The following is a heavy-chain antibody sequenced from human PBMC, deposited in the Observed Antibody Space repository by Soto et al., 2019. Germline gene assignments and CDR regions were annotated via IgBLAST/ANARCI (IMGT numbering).Heavy chain of an antibody. CDR1: GFSLTTSGVG. V-gene: IGHV2-5*01. CDR3: VRLTYSYANDN. Sequence: QITLKETGPSLVKPTQTLTLTCTFSGFSLTTSGVGVGWIRQPPGKALECLAFIYWNDDTHYTPSLKSRLTITKDPSKKQVVLTMTNMDPLDTATYYCVRLTYSYANDNWGQGTLVTVSS. D-gene: IGHD5-18*01. CDR2: IYWNDDT. J-gene: IGHJ4*02.